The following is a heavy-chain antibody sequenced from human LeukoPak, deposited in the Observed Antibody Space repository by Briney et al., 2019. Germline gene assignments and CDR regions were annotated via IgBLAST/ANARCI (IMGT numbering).Heavy chain of an antibody. Sequence: PSETLSLTCTVSGGSISNYYWAWIRQPPGKGLECIGYIYYSGSTNYNTSLKSRVTISVDTSKNQFSLKLSSVTAADTAVYYCARLAVEGYYYYGIDGWGQASSLTVSS. V-gene: IGHV4-59*01. CDR3: ARLAVEGYYYYGIDG. J-gene: IGHJ6*02. CDR2: IYYSGST. CDR1: GGSISNYY.